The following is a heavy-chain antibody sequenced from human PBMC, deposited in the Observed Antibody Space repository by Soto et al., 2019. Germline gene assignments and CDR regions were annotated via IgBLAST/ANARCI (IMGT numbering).Heavy chain of an antibody. CDR2: IYFSGSGTS. V-gene: IGHV4-39*01. Sequence: SETLSLTCSFSVDFISNPTYYWAWFRQAPGKGLEWVGSIYFSGSGTSHYNPSLKSRVTISVDTSKNQFSLKLTSVTVADTAVYYCARPRYSFGPRGYYTFDYCGQGTLVTVPS. D-gene: IGHD3-3*01. J-gene: IGHJ4*02. CDR3: ARPRYSFGPRGYYTFDY. CDR1: VDFISNPTYY.